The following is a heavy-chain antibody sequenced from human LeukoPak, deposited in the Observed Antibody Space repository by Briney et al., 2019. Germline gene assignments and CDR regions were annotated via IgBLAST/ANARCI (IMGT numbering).Heavy chain of an antibody. J-gene: IGHJ4*02. CDR2: INPSDGTT. V-gene: IGHV1-46*01. Sequence: GASVKVSCKASGYTFTTYYMQWVRQAPGQGLEWMGIINPSDGTTFYAQKFQGRVIMTRDTSTSTFYMELRSLRSEDTAVYYCAREGGSYCSSTSCYTKPDHSWGQGTLVTVSS. CDR3: AREGGSYCSSTSCYTKPDHS. D-gene: IGHD2-2*02. CDR1: GYTFTTYY.